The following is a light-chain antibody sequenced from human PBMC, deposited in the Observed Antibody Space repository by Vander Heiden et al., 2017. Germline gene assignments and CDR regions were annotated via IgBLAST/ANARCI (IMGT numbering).Light chain of an antibody. J-gene: IGLJ3*02. Sequence: QSVLTQPPSASGTPGQRVTISCSGSSSNIRSNTVNWYQQFPKTAPKLLIYSNNQRPSGVPDRFSGSKSGTSASLAISGLQSEDEADYYCAAWDDSLNGPVFGGGTKLTVL. CDR2: SNN. CDR1: SSNIRSNT. CDR3: AAWDDSLNGPV. V-gene: IGLV1-44*01.